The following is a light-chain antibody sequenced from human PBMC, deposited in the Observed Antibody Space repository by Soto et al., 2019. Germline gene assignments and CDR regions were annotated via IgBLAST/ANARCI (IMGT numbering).Light chain of an antibody. J-gene: IGKJ1*01. V-gene: IGKV3-20*01. CDR2: GAS. Sequence: EIVLTQSPRTLSLSPGERGTLSCRASQSVSSYLAWYQQKPGQAPRLLIYGASSRATGIPDRFSGSWSGTDFTLTISALEPEDFAVYYCQQYGSSRWAFGQGTKVDI. CDR1: QSVSSY. CDR3: QQYGSSRWA.